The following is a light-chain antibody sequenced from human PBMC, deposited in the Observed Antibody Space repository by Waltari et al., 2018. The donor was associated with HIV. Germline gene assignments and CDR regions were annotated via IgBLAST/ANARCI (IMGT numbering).Light chain of an antibody. CDR1: HKVLSSINNENY. CDR2: WAS. Sequence: DIVLTQSPHSLAVSLGERAPLRCISSHKVLSSINNENYLAWYQQKAGQPPKLLIYWASTRESGVPDRFSGSGSGTNFTLTISSLQSEDVAVYYCQQYFATPPVTFGGGTKVEIK. J-gene: IGKJ4*01. CDR3: QQYFATPPVT. V-gene: IGKV4-1*01.